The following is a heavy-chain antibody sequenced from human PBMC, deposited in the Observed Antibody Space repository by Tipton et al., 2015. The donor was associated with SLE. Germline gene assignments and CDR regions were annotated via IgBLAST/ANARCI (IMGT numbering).Heavy chain of an antibody. CDR1: GGSISRDDYY. Sequence: TLSLTCTVSGGSISRDDYYWGWIRRPPGKGLEWIGTIHYSGTAYYTYIPSLKGRVIVSVDTSTNQFSLRLSSVTAADTAVYYCARENRDGLNNGVGVWGQGTMATVSS. CDR3: ARENRDGLNNGVGV. V-gene: IGHV4-39*07. D-gene: IGHD5-24*01. J-gene: IGHJ3*01. CDR2: IHYSGTA.